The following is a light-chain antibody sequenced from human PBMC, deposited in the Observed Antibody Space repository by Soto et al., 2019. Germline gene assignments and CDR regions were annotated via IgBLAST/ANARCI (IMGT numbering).Light chain of an antibody. CDR1: QSVSNS. J-gene: IGKJ2*01. V-gene: IGKV3-11*01. CDR3: QQYGDWPPET. CDR2: DAS. Sequence: EIVLTQSPATLSLSPGERATLSCRASQSVSNSLAWYQQKPGQAPRLLIYDASNRATDIPARFSGSGSGTDFTLTISSLEPEDFAVYYCQQYGDWPPETFGQGTKLEI.